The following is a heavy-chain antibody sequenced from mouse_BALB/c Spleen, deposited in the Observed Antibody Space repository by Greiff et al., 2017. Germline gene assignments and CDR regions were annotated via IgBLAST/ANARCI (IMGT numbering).Heavy chain of an antibody. CDR1: GFTFSSYG. J-gene: IGHJ3*01. CDR3: ARKDYDYDGFAY. D-gene: IGHD2-4*01. V-gene: IGHV5-6*01. Sequence: EVQRVESGGDLVKPGGSLKLSCAASGFTFSSYGMSWVRQTPDKRLEWVATISSGGSYTYYPDSVKGRFTISRDNAKNTLYLQMSSLKSEDTAMYYCARKDYDYDGFAYWGQGTLVTVSA. CDR2: ISSGGSYT.